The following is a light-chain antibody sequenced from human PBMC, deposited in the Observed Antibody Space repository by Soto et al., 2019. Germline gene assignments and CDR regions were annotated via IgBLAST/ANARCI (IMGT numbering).Light chain of an antibody. J-gene: IGLJ2*01. CDR3: SSYTTTSTVV. Sequence: QSVLTQPASVSGSPGQSITISCTGTSSDVGGYDYVSWFQQYPGKAPSLMLYDVYRRPSGVSYRFSGSKSGNTASLTISGLQAEDEADYYCSSYTTTSTVVFGGGTKLPS. V-gene: IGLV2-14*01. CDR1: SSDVGGYDY. CDR2: DVY.